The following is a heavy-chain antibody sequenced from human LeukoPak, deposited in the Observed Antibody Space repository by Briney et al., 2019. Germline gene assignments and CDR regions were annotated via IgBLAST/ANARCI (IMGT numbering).Heavy chain of an antibody. CDR3: ASNTGTVFDY. D-gene: IGHD7-27*01. CDR1: GGSFSGYY. J-gene: IGHJ4*02. CDR2: INHSGST. V-gene: IGHV4-34*01. Sequence: SETLSLTCAVYGGSFSGYYWSWIRQPPGKGLEWIGEINHSGSTNYNPSLKSRVTISLEMSKHQSSLNLTSVTAADTAVYYCASNTGTVFDYWGQGALVTVSS.